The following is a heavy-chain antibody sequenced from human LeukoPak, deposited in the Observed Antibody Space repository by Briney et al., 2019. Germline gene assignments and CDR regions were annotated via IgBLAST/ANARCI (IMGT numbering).Heavy chain of an antibody. CDR3: AGGQGWLVEY. CDR1: GFTVFSYY. V-gene: IGHV3-7*05. J-gene: IGHJ4*02. CDR2: IKQDGSEK. D-gene: IGHD6-19*01. Sequence: GGSLRLSVAGSGFTVFSYYMAWFRQAPGKGLEGVANIKQDGSEKYYVDSVKGRFTISRDNAKNSLFLQLSSLRVEDTAVYYCAGGQGWLVEYWGEGCLVTVS.